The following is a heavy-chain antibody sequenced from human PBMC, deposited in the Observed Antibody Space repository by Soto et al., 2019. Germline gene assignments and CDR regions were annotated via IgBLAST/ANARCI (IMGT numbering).Heavy chain of an antibody. J-gene: IGHJ6*02. Sequence: SESLSLTCAFYCGSFSGYYWSWIRQPPGKGLEWIGEINHSGSTNYNPSLKSRVTISVDMSKNQFSLKLSSVTAADTAVYYCARGRPRITMVRGVTYYYYYGMDVWGQGTTVTVSS. CDR3: ARGRPRITMVRGVTYYYYYGMDV. CDR2: INHSGST. D-gene: IGHD3-10*01. V-gene: IGHV4-34*01. CDR1: CGSFSGYY.